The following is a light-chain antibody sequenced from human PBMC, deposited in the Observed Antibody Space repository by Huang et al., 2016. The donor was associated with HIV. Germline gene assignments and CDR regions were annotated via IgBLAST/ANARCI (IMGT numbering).Light chain of an antibody. J-gene: IGKJ2*01. CDR1: RNLFYPTKNKNY. V-gene: IGKV4-1*01. Sequence: VMIQSPASLAVSLGERATINCKSSRNLFYPTKNKNYLAWYQQKPGQPPKLLFYVASTRESGVPDRFSGGGSGTDFTLTIRSLQAEDVAVYYCQQYFTTPQTFGQGTRVEIK. CDR3: QQYFTTPQT. CDR2: VAS.